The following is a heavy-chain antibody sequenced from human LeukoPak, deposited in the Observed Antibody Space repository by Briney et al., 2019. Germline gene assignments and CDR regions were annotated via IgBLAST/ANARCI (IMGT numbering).Heavy chain of an antibody. Sequence: GRSLRLSCAASGLTFSSYAMHWVRQAPGKGLEWVAVISYDGSNKYYADSVKGRFTISRDNSKNTLYLQMNSLRAEDTAVYYCARDLQWLGTGVDFDAFDIWGQGTMVTVSS. J-gene: IGHJ3*02. CDR2: ISYDGSNK. V-gene: IGHV3-30-3*01. CDR1: GLTFSSYA. D-gene: IGHD6-19*01. CDR3: ARDLQWLGTGVDFDAFDI.